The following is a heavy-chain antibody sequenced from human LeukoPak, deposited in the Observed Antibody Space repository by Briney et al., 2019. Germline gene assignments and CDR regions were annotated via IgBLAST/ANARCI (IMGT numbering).Heavy chain of an antibody. CDR3: SKGVNWNDYYYFDS. CDR2: ISGRGGST. V-gene: IGHV3-23*01. D-gene: IGHD1-1*01. Sequence: GGSLRLSCTASGFTFSSYAMSWVRQAPGKGLEWVSAISGRGGSTYYADSVKGRFTISRDNSKNMLYLQMNSLRGEDTAVYFCSKGVNWNDYYYFDSRGQGTLVTVSS. J-gene: IGHJ4*02. CDR1: GFTFSSYA.